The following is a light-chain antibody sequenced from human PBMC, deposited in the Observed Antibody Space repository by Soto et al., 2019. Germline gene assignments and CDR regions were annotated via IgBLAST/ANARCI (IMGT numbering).Light chain of an antibody. CDR1: QGITDF. V-gene: IGKV1-9*01. CDR3: QQFNVYPLT. CDR2: AAS. J-gene: IGKJ4*01. Sequence: DIQLTQSPSFLSASVGDRVTISCRASQGITDFLAWYQQKPGKAPKLLIYAASTLQSGVPSRFSGSASGTEFTLTIGSLQPEDFATYFCQQFNVYPLTFGGGTMLEIK.